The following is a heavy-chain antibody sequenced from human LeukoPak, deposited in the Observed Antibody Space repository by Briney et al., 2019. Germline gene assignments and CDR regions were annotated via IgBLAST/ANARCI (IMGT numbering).Heavy chain of an antibody. CDR2: IYYSGST. V-gene: IGHV4-59*12. D-gene: IGHD3-22*01. Sequence: SQTLSLTCTVSGGSISSYYWSWIRQPPGKGLEWIGYIYYSGSTNYNPSLKSRVTISVDTSKNQFSLKLSSVTAADTAVYYCARDYYDSSGYYPGAFDIWGQGTMVTVSS. J-gene: IGHJ3*02. CDR3: ARDYYDSSGYYPGAFDI. CDR1: GGSISSYY.